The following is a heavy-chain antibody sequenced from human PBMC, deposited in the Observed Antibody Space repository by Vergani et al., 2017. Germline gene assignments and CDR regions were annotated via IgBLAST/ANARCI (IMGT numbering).Heavy chain of an antibody. D-gene: IGHD2-21*01. Sequence: QVQLVESGGGVVQPGRSLRLSCTSSGFTFSTYAMHWVRQAPGKGLEWVAIIYYDGSKKYYADSVKGRFTISRDNSRNPLDLLMRSLRAEDTAIYYCVREGSYCGSTTCRKPSYVYYYHMDVWGEGTTVTVSS. J-gene: IGHJ6*03. V-gene: IGHV3-33*01. CDR3: VREGSYCGSTTCRKPSYVYYYHMDV. CDR1: GFTFSTYA. CDR2: IYYDGSKK.